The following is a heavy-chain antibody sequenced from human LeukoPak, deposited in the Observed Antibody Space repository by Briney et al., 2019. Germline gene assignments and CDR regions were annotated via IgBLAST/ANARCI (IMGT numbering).Heavy chain of an antibody. CDR2: ISAYNGNT. V-gene: IGHV1-18*01. D-gene: IGHD3-3*01. J-gene: IGHJ6*03. CDR3: ARGVGITIFGVVTLRPPYYYMDV. CDR1: GYTFTSYG. Sequence: ASVKVSCKASGYTFTSYGISWVRQAPGQGLEWMGWISAYNGNTNYAQKLQGRVTMTTDTSTSTAYMELRSPRSDDTAVYYCARGVGITIFGVVTLRPPYYYMDVWGKGTTVTVSS.